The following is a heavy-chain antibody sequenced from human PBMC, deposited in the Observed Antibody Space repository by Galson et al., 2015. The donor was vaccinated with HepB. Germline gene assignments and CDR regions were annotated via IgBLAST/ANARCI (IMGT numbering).Heavy chain of an antibody. D-gene: IGHD3-10*01. CDR1: GFTFSNYG. CDR3: ARRYGSDLCDY. Sequence: SLRLSCAASGFTFSNYGMHWVRQAPGKGLEWVAVISDDGRSKYYVDSVKGRFTVSRDNSKNTLYLQMNSLTVEDTAVYYCARRYGSDLCDYWGQGALVTVSS. CDR2: ISDDGRSK. J-gene: IGHJ4*02. V-gene: IGHV3-30*03.